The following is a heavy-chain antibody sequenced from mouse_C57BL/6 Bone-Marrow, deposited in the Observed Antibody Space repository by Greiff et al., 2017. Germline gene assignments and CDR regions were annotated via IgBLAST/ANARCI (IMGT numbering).Heavy chain of an antibody. CDR3: TPYYYGSSYGFAY. Sequence: EVKVEESGGGLLQPGGSMKLSCVASEFTFGNSWLNWARHSPEKGLEWVAQIRLKSDNYATHYAESVKGRFTISRDDSKSSVYLQMNNLRAEDTGIYYCTPYYYGSSYGFAYWGQGTLVTVSA. CDR1: EFTFGNSW. J-gene: IGHJ3*01. D-gene: IGHD1-1*01. CDR2: IRLKSDNYAT. V-gene: IGHV6-3*01.